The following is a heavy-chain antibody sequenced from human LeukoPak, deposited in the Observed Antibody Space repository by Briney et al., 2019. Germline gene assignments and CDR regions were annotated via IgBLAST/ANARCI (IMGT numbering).Heavy chain of an antibody. CDR1: GGSISSYY. CDR3: ARMPYDDFWSGYYYYMDV. J-gene: IGHJ6*03. Sequence: SETLSLTWTVSGGSISSYYWSWIRQPAGKGLEWIGRIYSSGSTNYNPSLKSRVTISVDKSKNQFSLKLSSVTAADTAVYYCARMPYDDFWSGYYYYMDVWGKGTTVTVSS. D-gene: IGHD3-3*01. CDR2: IYSSGST. V-gene: IGHV4-4*07.